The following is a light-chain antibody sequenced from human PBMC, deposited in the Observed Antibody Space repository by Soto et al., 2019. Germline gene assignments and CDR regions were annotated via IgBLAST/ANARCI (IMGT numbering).Light chain of an antibody. Sequence: EIVLTQSPGTLSLSPGERATLSCRASQSGTSSYLAWYQQKPGQAPRLLIYGASRRAAGIPDRFSGSGSGTDFTLTISSLEPEDFAVYYCQQYGSSPLTFGQGTKVEIK. CDR1: QSGTSSY. CDR3: QQYGSSPLT. CDR2: GAS. V-gene: IGKV3-20*01. J-gene: IGKJ1*01.